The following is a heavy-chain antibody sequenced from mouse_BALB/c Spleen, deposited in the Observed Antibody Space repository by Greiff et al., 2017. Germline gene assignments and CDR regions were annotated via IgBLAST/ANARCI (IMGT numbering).Heavy chain of an antibody. CDR2: ISSGGSYT. Sequence: EVQGVESGGDLVKPGGSLKLSCAAFGFTFSSYGMSWVRQTPDKRLEWVATISSGGSYTYYPDSVKGRFTISRDNAKNTLYLQMSSLKSEDTAMYYCARHHYFDYWGQGTTLTVSS. CDR1: GFTFSSYG. V-gene: IGHV5-6*01. CDR3: ARHHYFDY. J-gene: IGHJ2*01.